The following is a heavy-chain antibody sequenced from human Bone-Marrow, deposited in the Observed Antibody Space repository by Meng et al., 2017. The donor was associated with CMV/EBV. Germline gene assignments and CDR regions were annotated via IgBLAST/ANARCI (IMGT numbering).Heavy chain of an antibody. V-gene: IGHV3-30*02. CDR3: SKSLDSKQLDNYSMDV. CDR1: GFTFSSYG. D-gene: IGHD4-11*01. J-gene: IGHJ6*02. Sequence: GGSLRLSCAASGFTFSSYGMHWVRQAPGKGLEWVAFIRYDGSNKYYADSVKGRFTISRDNSKNTLYLQMNSLRAEDTAVYYCSKSLDSKQLDNYSMDVWGQGTTVTVSS. CDR2: IRYDGSNK.